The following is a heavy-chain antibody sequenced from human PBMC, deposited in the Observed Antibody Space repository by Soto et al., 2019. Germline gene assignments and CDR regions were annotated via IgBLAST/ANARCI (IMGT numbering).Heavy chain of an antibody. J-gene: IGHJ6*02. CDR3: ARGGALFYYYGLDV. CDR1: GFTFSDYY. CDR2: IDSGGIT. Sequence: GGSLRLSCAASGFTFSDYYMSWVRQAPGKGLEWVSVIDSGGITYYADSVRGRFTISRDNSGNTVYLQMNRLRAEDTALYYCARGGALFYYYGLDVWGRGTTVTVSS. V-gene: IGHV3-53*01. D-gene: IGHD3-16*01.